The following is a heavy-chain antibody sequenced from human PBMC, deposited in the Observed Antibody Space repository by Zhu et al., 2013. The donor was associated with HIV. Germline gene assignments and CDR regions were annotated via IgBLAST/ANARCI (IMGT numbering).Heavy chain of an antibody. CDR3: ASDLWGKALDI. J-gene: IGHJ3*02. V-gene: IGHV1-18*01. CDR1: GYTFNRYG. D-gene: IGHD3-16*01. Sequence: QVQLVQSGAEVKKVGASVKVSCKASGYTFNRYGITWVRQAPGQGLEWMGWISAYNGNTNYGQKVQGRVTMTRDMSINAAYMELERLKFDDTALYYCASDLWGKALDIWGQGTMVIVSS. CDR2: ISAYNGNT.